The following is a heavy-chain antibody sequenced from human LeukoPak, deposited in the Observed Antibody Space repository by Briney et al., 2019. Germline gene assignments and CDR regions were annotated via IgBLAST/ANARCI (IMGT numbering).Heavy chain of an antibody. Sequence: GGSLRLSCAASGFTFSSYSMNWVRQAPGKGLEWVSYISSSSSTIYYADSVKGRFTISRDNAKNSLYLQMNSLRAEDTAVYYCARPQNTVVDLDFDYWGQGTLVTVSS. D-gene: IGHD4-23*01. CDR2: ISSSSSTI. V-gene: IGHV3-48*04. J-gene: IGHJ4*02. CDR3: ARPQNTVVDLDFDY. CDR1: GFTFSSYS.